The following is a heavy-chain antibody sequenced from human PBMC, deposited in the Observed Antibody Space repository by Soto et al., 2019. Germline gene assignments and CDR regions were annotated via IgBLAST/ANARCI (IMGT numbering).Heavy chain of an antibody. J-gene: IGHJ6*02. V-gene: IGHV4-30-4*01. Sequence: PPETRSLTRTVSAGSISSGDYYCNWIRQPPGKGLEWIGHIYYSQTTYYNPSLKSRVTMSVDPSKNRFSLTLSSVTARQSVGDFCSGAGSAYFYYSGVDVRGPLTTV. CDR1: AGSISSGDYY. CDR3: SGAGSAYFYYSGVDV. D-gene: IGHD1-1*01. CDR2: IYYSQTT.